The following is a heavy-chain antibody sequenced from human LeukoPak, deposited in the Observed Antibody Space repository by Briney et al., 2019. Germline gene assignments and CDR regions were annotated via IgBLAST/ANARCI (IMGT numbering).Heavy chain of an antibody. D-gene: IGHD4-17*01. CDR2: IYYSGST. V-gene: IGHV4-31*03. CDR1: GVSISSGGYY. J-gene: IGHJ5*02. CDR3: ARSPTAVTTESWFDP. Sequence: ASETLSLTCTVSGVSISSGGYYWSWIRQHPGKGLEWIGYIYYSGSTYYNPSLKSRVTISVDTSKNQFSLKLSSVTAADTAVYYCARSPTAVTTESWFDPWGQGTLVTVSS.